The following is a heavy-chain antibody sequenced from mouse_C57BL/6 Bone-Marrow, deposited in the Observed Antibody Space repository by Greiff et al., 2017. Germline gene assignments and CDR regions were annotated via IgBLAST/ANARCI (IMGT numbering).Heavy chain of an antibody. V-gene: IGHV1-85*01. D-gene: IGHD1-1*01. CDR2: IYPSDGST. Sequence: VKLMQPGPELVKPGASVKLSCKASGYTFTSYDINWVKQRPGQGLEWIGRIYPSDGSTKYNEKFKGKATLTVDTSSSTAYMELHSLTSEDSAVYFCARLEFDGSSWDWYFDVWGTGTTVTVSS. CDR3: ARLEFDGSSWDWYFDV. CDR1: GYTFTSYD. J-gene: IGHJ1*03.